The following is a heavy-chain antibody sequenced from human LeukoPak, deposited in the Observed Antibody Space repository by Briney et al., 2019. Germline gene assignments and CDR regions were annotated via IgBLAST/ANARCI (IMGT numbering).Heavy chain of an antibody. Sequence: ASVKVSCKASGYTFTGYYMHWVRQAPGQGLEWMGWINPNSGGTNYAQKFQGWVTMTRDTSISTAYMELSRLRSDDTAVYYCARDLGYCRGGSCYWGYYFDYWGQGTLVTVSS. D-gene: IGHD2-15*01. J-gene: IGHJ4*02. CDR1: GYTFTGYY. CDR3: ARDLGYCRGGSCYWGYYFDY. CDR2: INPNSGGT. V-gene: IGHV1-2*04.